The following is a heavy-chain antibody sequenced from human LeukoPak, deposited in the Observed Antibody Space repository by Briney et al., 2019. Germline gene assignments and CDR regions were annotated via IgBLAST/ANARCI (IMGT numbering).Heavy chain of an antibody. CDR1: GGSISSYY. Sequence: PSETLSLTCTVSGGSISSYYWSWIRQPPGKGLEWIGYIYYSGSTNYNPPLKSRVTISVDTSKNQFSLKLSSVTAADTAVYYCAGSNVVPAAIGAFDIWGQGTMVTVSS. CDR2: IYYSGST. CDR3: AGSNVVPAAIGAFDI. J-gene: IGHJ3*02. V-gene: IGHV4-59*01. D-gene: IGHD2-2*02.